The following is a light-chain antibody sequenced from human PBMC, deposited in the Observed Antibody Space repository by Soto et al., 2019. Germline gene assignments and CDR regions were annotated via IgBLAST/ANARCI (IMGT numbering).Light chain of an antibody. CDR2: TAF. J-gene: IGKJ4*01. CDR3: QQANGYPLT. CDR1: QGLSTN. Sequence: DIQLTQSPSFLSASVGDRVTITCRASQGLSTNAAWYQLKPGKVPNLLIYTAFNLQSGVPSRFSGSGSGTDFTLTISTLQPDDSAIYYCQQANGYPLTFGGGTKVEIK. V-gene: IGKV1-9*01.